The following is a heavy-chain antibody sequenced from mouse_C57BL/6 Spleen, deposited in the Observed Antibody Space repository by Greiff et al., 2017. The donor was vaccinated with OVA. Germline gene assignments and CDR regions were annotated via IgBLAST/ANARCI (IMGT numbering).Heavy chain of an antibody. Sequence: QVQLQQPGAGLVKPGASVKLSCKASGYTFTSYWMQWVKQRPGQGLEWIGEIDPSDSYTNYNQKFKGKATLTVDTSSSTAYMQLSSLTSEDSAVYYCARSDYYGSSYGYFDVWGTGTTVTVSS. J-gene: IGHJ1*03. CDR3: ARSDYYGSSYGYFDV. V-gene: IGHV1-50*01. CDR1: GYTFTSYW. CDR2: IDPSDSYT. D-gene: IGHD1-1*01.